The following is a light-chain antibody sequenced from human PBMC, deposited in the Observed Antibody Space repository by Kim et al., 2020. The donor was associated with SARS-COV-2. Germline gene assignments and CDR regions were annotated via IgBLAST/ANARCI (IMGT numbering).Light chain of an antibody. CDR1: QGISNY. CDR3: QKYYGAPLT. Sequence: GDRVTITCRASQGISNYVAWYQQKPGKVPKLLIHDASTLRSGVPSRFSGSGSGTDFTLTITSLQPEDVATYYCQKYYGAPLTFGGGTKVDIK. CDR2: DAS. V-gene: IGKV1-27*01. J-gene: IGKJ4*01.